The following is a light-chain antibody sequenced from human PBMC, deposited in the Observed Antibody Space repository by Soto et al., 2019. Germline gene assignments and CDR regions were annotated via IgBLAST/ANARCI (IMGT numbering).Light chain of an antibody. CDR2: GGS. V-gene: IGLV2-23*01. CDR1: SSDVGSYNL. Sequence: QSVLTQPASVSGSPGQSITISCTGTSSDVGSYNLVSWYQQLPGKAPKLMIYGGSKRPSVVSNRFSGSKSGNTASLTISGLESEDEDDYYCCSYSGSSTWVFGGGTKLTVL. CDR3: CSYSGSSTWV. J-gene: IGLJ3*02.